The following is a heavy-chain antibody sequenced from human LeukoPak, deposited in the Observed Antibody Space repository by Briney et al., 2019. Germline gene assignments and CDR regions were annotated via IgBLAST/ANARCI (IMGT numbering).Heavy chain of an antibody. J-gene: IGHJ4*02. V-gene: IGHV1-18*01. CDR3: AREIYDFWSGYYNLYFDY. CDR2: ISAYNGNT. Sequence: ASVKVSCKASGYTFTSYGISWVRQAPGQGLEWMGWISAYNGNTNYAQKLQGRVTMTTDTSTSTAYMELRSLRSDDTAVYYCAREIYDFWSGYYNLYFDYWGQGTLVTVSS. D-gene: IGHD3-3*01. CDR1: GYTFTSYG.